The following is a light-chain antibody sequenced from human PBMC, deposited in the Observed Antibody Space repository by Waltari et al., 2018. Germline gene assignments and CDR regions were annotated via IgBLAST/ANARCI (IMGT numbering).Light chain of an antibody. Sequence: EIVLTQSPATLSLSPGERATLSCRASQSVSSNLAWYQQKPGQAPRLLIYDASNRATGIPARFSGSGSGTDFTLTISSLEPEDFALYYCQHRSNRPLTFGGGTKVEIK. CDR1: QSVSSN. CDR2: DAS. J-gene: IGKJ4*01. CDR3: QHRSNRPLT. V-gene: IGKV3-11*01.